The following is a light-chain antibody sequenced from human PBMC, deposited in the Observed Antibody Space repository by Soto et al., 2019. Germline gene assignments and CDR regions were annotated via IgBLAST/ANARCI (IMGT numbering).Light chain of an antibody. CDR3: CSYAGSSTFVI. CDR1: SSDVGSYNL. Sequence: QSALTQPASVSGSPGQSITISCTGTSSDVGSYNLVSWYQQHPGKAPKLMILEDNKRPSGVSNRFCGPKSRNTASLTISGHQAEDRGDYYCCSYAGSSTFVIFGGGTKLTVL. CDR2: EDN. V-gene: IGLV2-23*02. J-gene: IGLJ2*01.